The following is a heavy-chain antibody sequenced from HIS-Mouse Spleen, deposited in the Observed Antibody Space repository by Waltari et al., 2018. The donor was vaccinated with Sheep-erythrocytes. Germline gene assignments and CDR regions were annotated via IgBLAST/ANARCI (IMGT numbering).Heavy chain of an antibody. V-gene: IGHV1-2*02. J-gene: IGHJ1*01. CDR1: GYPFTGHY. Sequence: QVQLVQSGAEVKKPGASVKVSCKASGYPFTGHYMHWVRRAPGQGLEWMGWINPNSGGTNYAQKFQGRVTMTRDTSISTAYMELSRLRSDDTAVYYCARGYCSSTSCYGYFQHWGQGTLVTVSS. CDR3: ARGYCSSTSCYGYFQH. D-gene: IGHD2-2*01. CDR2: INPNSGGT.